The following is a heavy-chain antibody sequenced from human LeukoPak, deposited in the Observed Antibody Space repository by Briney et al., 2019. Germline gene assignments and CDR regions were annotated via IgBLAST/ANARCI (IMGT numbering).Heavy chain of an antibody. CDR3: ARLYGAAGYWYFDL. J-gene: IGHJ2*01. CDR2: INHSGST. V-gene: IGHV4-34*01. CDR1: GGSFSGYY. D-gene: IGHD6-13*01. Sequence: KPSETLSLSCAVYGGSFSGYYWSWIRQPPGKGLEWIGEINHSGSTNYNPSLKSRVTISVDTSKNQFSLKLSSVTAADTAVYYCARLYGAAGYWYFDLWGRGTLVTVSS.